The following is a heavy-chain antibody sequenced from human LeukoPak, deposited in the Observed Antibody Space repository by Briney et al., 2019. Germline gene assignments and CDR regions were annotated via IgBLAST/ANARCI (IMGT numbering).Heavy chain of an antibody. D-gene: IGHD3-3*01. Sequence: PGGSLRLSCAASGFTFTSYWMSWVRQAPGKGLEWVANIKQDGSEKYYVDSVKGRFTISRDNAKNTLYLQMNSLRAEDTAVYYCAGVLWSNYFFDYWGQGTLVTVSS. J-gene: IGHJ4*02. CDR2: IKQDGSEK. CDR1: GFTFTSYW. CDR3: AGVLWSNYFFDY. V-gene: IGHV3-7*02.